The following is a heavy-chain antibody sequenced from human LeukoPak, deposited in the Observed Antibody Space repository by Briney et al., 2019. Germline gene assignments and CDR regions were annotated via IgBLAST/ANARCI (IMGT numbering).Heavy chain of an antibody. Sequence: PSETLSLTCAVYGGSFSGYYWSWIRQPPGKGLEWIGEINHSGSTNYNPSLKSRVTISVDTSKNQFSLKLSSVTAADTAVYYCARGIGYCSSTSCYYYFDYWGQGTLVTVSS. V-gene: IGHV4-34*01. CDR1: GGSFSGYY. CDR3: ARGIGYCSSTSCYYYFDY. D-gene: IGHD2-2*01. CDR2: INHSGST. J-gene: IGHJ4*02.